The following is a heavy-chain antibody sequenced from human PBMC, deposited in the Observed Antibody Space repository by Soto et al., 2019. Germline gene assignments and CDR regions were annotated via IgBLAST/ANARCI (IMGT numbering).Heavy chain of an antibody. CDR2: ISGNGRVT. CDR1: GFTFDNYA. V-gene: IGHV3-23*01. CDR3: AKANSDYYAPFDL. J-gene: IGHJ4*02. Sequence: HPGGSLRLSCAASGFTFDNYAMSWVRQAPGKGLEWVSTISGNGRVTYYADSVKGRFTISRDNSKNTLYLQMNSLRAEDTAVYYCAKANSDYYAPFDLWGQGTLVTVSS. D-gene: IGHD3-22*01.